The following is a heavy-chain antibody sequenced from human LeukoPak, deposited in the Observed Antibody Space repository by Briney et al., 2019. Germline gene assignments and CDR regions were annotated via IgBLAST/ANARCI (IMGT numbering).Heavy chain of an antibody. CDR3: ARGFSPGAYYYDSRGPFFYYYGMDV. V-gene: IGHV4-34*01. D-gene: IGHD3-22*01. Sequence: SETLSLTCAAYGGSFSGYYWSWIRQPPGKGLEWIGEINHSGSTNYNPSLKSRVTISVDTSKNQFSLKLSSVTAADTAVYYCARGFSPGAYYYDSRGPFFYYYGMDVWGQGTTVTVSS. J-gene: IGHJ6*02. CDR1: GGSFSGYY. CDR2: INHSGST.